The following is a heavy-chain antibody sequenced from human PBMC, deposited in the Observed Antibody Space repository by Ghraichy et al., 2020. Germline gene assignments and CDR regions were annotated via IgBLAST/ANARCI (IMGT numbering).Heavy chain of an antibody. J-gene: IGHJ4*02. Sequence: GESLNISCAASGFTFNSYGMHWVRQAPGEGLEWVAIISFDGSLKYYADSVEGRFTISRDNSKNTLYLEMNSLRVEDTAVYYCASRLGVATYYFDYWGQGTLVTVSS. CDR1: GFTFNSYG. CDR3: ASRLGVATYYFDY. V-gene: IGHV3-30*03. CDR2: ISFDGSLK. D-gene: IGHD6-19*01.